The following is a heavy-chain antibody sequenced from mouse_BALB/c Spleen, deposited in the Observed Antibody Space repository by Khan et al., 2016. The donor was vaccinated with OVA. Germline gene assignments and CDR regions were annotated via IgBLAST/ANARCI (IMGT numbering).Heavy chain of an antibody. CDR2: IWGGGST. V-gene: IGHV2-6-5*01. J-gene: IGHJ4*01. CDR1: GFSLSDYG. CDR3: AKGVWSYYYTLDY. Sequence: QVQLKESGPGLVAPSQNLSITCTVSGFSLSDYGVSWIRQPPGKGLEWLGVIWGGGSTYYNSALKSRLSISKDKSKSQVFLKMSRLQSDDTDMFYCAKGVWSYYYTLDYWGQGTSVTVSS.